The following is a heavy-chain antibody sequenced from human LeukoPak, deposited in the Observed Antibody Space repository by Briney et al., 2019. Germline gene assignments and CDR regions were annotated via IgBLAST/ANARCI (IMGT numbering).Heavy chain of an antibody. CDR3: ASEWISYFGSGSYVYTWFDP. D-gene: IGHD3-10*01. Sequence: SETLSLTCAVSGGSISSSSYSWAYIRHPPVNGLEWIGIIYYSGTTYYNPSLKSRCTISIDTSKNQFSLRLSSVKAADTAVYYCASEWISYFGSGSYVYTWFDPWGQGTLVTVSS. CDR2: IYYSGTT. V-gene: IGHV4-39*07. J-gene: IGHJ5*02. CDR1: GGSISSSSYS.